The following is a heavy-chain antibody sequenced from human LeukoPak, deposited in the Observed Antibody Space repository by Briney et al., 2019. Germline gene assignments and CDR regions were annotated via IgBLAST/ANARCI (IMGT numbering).Heavy chain of an antibody. D-gene: IGHD3-10*01. CDR1: GFTFSSYA. Sequence: GGSLRLPCAASGFTFSSYAMSWVRQAPGKGLEWVSAISGSGGSTYYADSVKGRFTISRDNSKNTLYLQMNSLRAEDTAVYYCASSYYTAPFNPFDPWGQGTLVTVSS. V-gene: IGHV3-23*01. J-gene: IGHJ5*02. CDR3: ASSYYTAPFNPFDP. CDR2: ISGSGGST.